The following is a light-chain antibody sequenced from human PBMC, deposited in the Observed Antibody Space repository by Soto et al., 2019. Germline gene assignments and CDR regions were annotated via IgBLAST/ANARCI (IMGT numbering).Light chain of an antibody. V-gene: IGKV1-9*01. CDR1: QDISSF. CDR2: AAS. J-gene: IGKJ5*01. CDR3: QQLNSYPIT. Sequence: DIQLTQSPSFLSASVGDRVTITCRASQDISSFLAWYQQKPGKAPKVLIYAASTLQSGVPSRFSGSGSGTEFTLSISSLQPEDFATYHCQQLNSYPITFGQGTRLEIK.